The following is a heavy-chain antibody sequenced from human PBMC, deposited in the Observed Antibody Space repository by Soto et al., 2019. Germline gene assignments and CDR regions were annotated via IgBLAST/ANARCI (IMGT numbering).Heavy chain of an antibody. Sequence: SVKVSCKASGYTFTGYYMHWVRQAPGQGLEWMGRIIPIIGIINYAQKFQGRVTITADKFTGTAYMELTRLRSDDTAVYYCAGDPDSHYNDSHAYSYPWGQGTLVTVSS. D-gene: IGHD3-22*01. CDR2: IIPIIGII. J-gene: IGHJ5*02. CDR1: GYTFTGYY. CDR3: AGDPDSHYNDSHAYSYP. V-gene: IGHV1-69*04.